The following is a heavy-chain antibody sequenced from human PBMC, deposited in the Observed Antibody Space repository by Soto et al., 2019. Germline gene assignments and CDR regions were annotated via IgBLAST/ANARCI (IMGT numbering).Heavy chain of an antibody. Sequence: QVQLQESGPGLVKPSQTLSLTCTVSGGSIRSGGYYWTWIRQHPGKGLEWIGYIYYTGSTYYNPSLKSRVTISVATSKNQFSLKLSSVTAADTAVYYCARASLGYCSSTSCRSNWFDPWGQGTLVTVSS. CDR2: IYYTGST. J-gene: IGHJ5*02. CDR3: ARASLGYCSSTSCRSNWFDP. D-gene: IGHD2-2*01. CDR1: GGSIRSGGYY. V-gene: IGHV4-31*03.